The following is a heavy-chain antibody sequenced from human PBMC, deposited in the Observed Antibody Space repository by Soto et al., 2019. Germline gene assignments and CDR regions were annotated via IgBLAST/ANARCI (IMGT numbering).Heavy chain of an antibody. J-gene: IGHJ4*02. CDR2: INAGDGGT. CDR3: ARTGHSRSYDF. Sequence: ASVKVSCKASGYTFANYGIHWVRQAPGQRLEWMGRINAGDGGTKYSENFQDRVTITRDTSASTVYLGLSSLSSEDTASYYCARTGHSRSYDFWGQ. D-gene: IGHD2-8*02. CDR1: GYTFANYG. V-gene: IGHV1-3*01.